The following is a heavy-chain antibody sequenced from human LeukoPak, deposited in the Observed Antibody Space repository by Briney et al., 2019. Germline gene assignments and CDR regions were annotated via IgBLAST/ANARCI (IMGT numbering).Heavy chain of an antibody. V-gene: IGHV3-33*01. Sequence: PGRSLRLSCAASGFTLSSYGMHWVRQAPGKGLEWVAVIWYDGSNKYYADSVKGRFTISRDNSKNTLYLQMNSLRAEDTAVYYCARSNSHYFDYWGQGTLVTVSS. CDR1: GFTLSSYG. CDR3: ARSNSHYFDY. J-gene: IGHJ4*02. D-gene: IGHD2/OR15-2a*01. CDR2: IWYDGSNK.